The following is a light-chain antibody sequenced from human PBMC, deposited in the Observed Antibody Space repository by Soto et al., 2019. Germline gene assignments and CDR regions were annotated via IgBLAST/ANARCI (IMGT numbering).Light chain of an antibody. V-gene: IGKV3-11*01. CDR2: EAF. J-gene: IGKJ2*01. Sequence: EIVLTQSPATLSLSPGERATLSCRAGQSVNSYLAWYQQKPGQAPRLLIYEAFNRATGIPARFSGSGSGTDFTLTISSLEPEDFAVYYCQQRSNWPPMYTFGQGTKLEIK. CDR1: QSVNSY. CDR3: QQRSNWPPMYT.